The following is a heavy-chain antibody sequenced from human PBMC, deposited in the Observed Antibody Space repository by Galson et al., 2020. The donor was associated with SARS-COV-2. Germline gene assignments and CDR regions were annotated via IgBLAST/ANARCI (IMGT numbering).Heavy chain of an antibody. D-gene: IGHD1-1*01. CDR1: GVSIRSFY. CDR3: AGTTLNFDC. J-gene: IGHJ4*02. V-gene: IGHV4-59*08. CDR2: VHYTGST. Sequence: SESLSLTCTASGVSIRSFYWSWIRQSPGKGLEWIGYVHYTGSTNYSPSRASRVTMSVDTSKSIFSVRLTSVTAADTAVYYCAGTTLNFDCWGQGTLVTVSS.